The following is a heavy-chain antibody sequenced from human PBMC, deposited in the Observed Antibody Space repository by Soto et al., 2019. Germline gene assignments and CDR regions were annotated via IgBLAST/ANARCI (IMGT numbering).Heavy chain of an antibody. Sequence: ASVKVSCKASGYTFTSYAMHWVRQAPGQRLEWMGWINAGNGNTKYSQKFQGRVTITRDTSASTAYMELSSLRSEDTVVYYCAREGGALYDSSGHPDYWGQGTLVTVSS. CDR2: INAGNGNT. J-gene: IGHJ4*02. CDR1: GYTFTSYA. V-gene: IGHV1-3*01. CDR3: AREGGALYDSSGHPDY. D-gene: IGHD3-22*01.